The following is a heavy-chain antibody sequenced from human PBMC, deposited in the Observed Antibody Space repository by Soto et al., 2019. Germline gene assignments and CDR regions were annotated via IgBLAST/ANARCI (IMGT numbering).Heavy chain of an antibody. CDR3: ARDDEYSGNGMDV. CDR1: GFTFSNYG. D-gene: IGHD3-10*01. Sequence: QVQLVESGGGVVQPGRSLTLSCAASGFTFSNYGMHWVRQAPGKGLEWVAVILNDGSNRYHADSVKDRFTISRDNSKNTLYLQMNILRAEDTAVYYCARDDEYSGNGMDVWGQGTTVTVS. J-gene: IGHJ6*02. CDR2: ILNDGSNR. V-gene: IGHV3-33*01.